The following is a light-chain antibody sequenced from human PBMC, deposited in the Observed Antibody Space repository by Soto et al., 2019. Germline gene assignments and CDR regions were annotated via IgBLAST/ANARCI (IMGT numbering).Light chain of an antibody. CDR3: QQYVRSPWT. CDR2: GAS. V-gene: IGKV3-20*01. J-gene: IGKJ1*01. Sequence: EIVLTQSPGTLSLSPGERATLSCRASQSVSSTYLAWYQQKPGQAPRLLIDGASSRATGIPDRFSGSGSGTDFTLTISRLEPEDFAVYYCQQYVRSPWTFGQVTKVELK. CDR1: QSVSSTY.